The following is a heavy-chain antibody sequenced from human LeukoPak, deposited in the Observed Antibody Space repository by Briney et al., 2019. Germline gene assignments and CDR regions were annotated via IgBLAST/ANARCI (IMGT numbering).Heavy chain of an antibody. V-gene: IGHV3-30*04. D-gene: IGHD3-22*01. CDR3: AKSEGTMINNWFDP. CDR1: GFTFRTYA. Sequence: GGSLRLSCAASGFTFRTYAMHWVRQAPGKGLEWVAAISYDGSNKYYADSVKGRFTISRDNSKNTLYLQMNSLRAEDTAVYYCAKSEGTMINNWFDPWGQGTLVTVSS. CDR2: ISYDGSNK. J-gene: IGHJ5*02.